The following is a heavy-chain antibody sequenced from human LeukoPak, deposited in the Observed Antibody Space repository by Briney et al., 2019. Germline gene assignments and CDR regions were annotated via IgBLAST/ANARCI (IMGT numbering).Heavy chain of an antibody. D-gene: IGHD5-18*01. CDR2: ISGNGGRT. CDR3: AKVRDLDTVLGRFDN. Sequence: GGALRLSCAASRFTFSNYAMSWVRQAPRQGLEWVSVISGNGGRTYYADSVKGRFTISRDNSKNTLYLQMNSLRAEDTAVYYCAKVRDLDTVLGRFDNWGQGTLVTVSS. CDR1: RFTFSNYA. V-gene: IGHV3-23*01. J-gene: IGHJ5*02.